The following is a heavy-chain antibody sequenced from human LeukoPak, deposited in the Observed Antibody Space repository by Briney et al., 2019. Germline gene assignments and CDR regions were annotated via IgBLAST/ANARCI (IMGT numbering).Heavy chain of an antibody. CDR1: GFTFSSYW. V-gene: IGHV3-74*01. J-gene: IGHJ4*02. CDR3: AREGPLCGGDCYTPYDY. CDR2: INTDGSST. D-gene: IGHD2-21*02. Sequence: GGSLRLSCAASGFTFSSYWMHWVRQAPGKGLVWVSRINTDGSSTNYADSVKGRFTISRDNAKNTLYLQMNSLRAEDTAVYYCAREGPLCGGDCYTPYDYWGQGTLVTVSS.